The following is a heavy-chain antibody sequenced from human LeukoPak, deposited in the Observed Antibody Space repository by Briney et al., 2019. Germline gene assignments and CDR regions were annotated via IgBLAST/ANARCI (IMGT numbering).Heavy chain of an antibody. J-gene: IGHJ4*02. CDR2: ISYDGSNK. Sequence: GGSLRLSCAASGFTFSSYAMHWVRQAPGKGLEWVAVISYDGSNKYYADSVKGRFTISRDNSKNTLYLQMNSLRAEDTAVYYCARGGPWEPFDYWGQGTLVTVSS. D-gene: IGHD1-26*01. CDR1: GFTFSSYA. CDR3: ARGGPWEPFDY. V-gene: IGHV3-30*14.